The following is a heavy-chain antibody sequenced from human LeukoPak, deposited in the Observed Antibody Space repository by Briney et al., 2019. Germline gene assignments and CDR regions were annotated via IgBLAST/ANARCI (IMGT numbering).Heavy chain of an antibody. J-gene: IGHJ4*02. CDR1: GYTFTSYG. Sequence: RASVKVSCKASGYTFTSYGISWVRQAPGQGLEWMGWISAYNGNTNYAQKLQGRITMTTDTSTSTAYMELRSLRSDDTAVYYCARVRLAYYYDSSGYSDYWGQGTLVTVSS. CDR2: ISAYNGNT. V-gene: IGHV1-18*01. CDR3: ARVRLAYYYDSSGYSDY. D-gene: IGHD3-22*01.